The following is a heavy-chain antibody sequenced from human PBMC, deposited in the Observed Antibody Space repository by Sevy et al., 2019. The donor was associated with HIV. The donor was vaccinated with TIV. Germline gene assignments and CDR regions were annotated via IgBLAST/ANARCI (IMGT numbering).Heavy chain of an antibody. V-gene: IGHV1-2*02. J-gene: IGHJ6*02. Sequence: ASVKVSCKASGYTFTDYYIHWVRQAPGQGLEWMDWINPNDGVTNYAQRFQGGVTVTRDTSISAAYMELRSLRSDDTAIYYCARLTPMPTSDLYGMDVWGQGTTVTVSS. CDR2: INPNDGVT. D-gene: IGHD2-2*01. CDR1: GYTFTDYY. CDR3: ARLTPMPTSDLYGMDV.